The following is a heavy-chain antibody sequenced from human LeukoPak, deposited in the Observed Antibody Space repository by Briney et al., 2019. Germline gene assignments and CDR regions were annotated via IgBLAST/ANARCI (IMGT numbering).Heavy chain of an antibody. CDR2: IYTSGST. Sequence: PSETLSLTCTVSGGSISSYYWSWIRQPAGKGLEWIGRIYTSGSTNYNPSLKSRVTMSVDTSKNQFSLKLSSVTAADTAVYYCARAVPRGYCSSTSCYEPFDPWGQGTLVTVSS. D-gene: IGHD2-2*01. CDR3: ARAVPRGYCSSTSCYEPFDP. CDR1: GGSISSYY. V-gene: IGHV4-4*07. J-gene: IGHJ5*02.